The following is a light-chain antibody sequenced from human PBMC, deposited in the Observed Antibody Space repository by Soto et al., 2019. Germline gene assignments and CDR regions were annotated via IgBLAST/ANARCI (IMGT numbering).Light chain of an antibody. J-gene: IGKJ1*01. Sequence: ILLTQSPGTLSLSPGERATLSCRASQSVSSYLAWYQQKPGQAPRLLIYGASSRATGIPARFSGSGSGTDFTLTISSLEPEDFAVYYCQQRGSWPRGTFGQGTKVDIK. V-gene: IGKV3-11*01. CDR1: QSVSSY. CDR2: GAS. CDR3: QQRGSWPRGT.